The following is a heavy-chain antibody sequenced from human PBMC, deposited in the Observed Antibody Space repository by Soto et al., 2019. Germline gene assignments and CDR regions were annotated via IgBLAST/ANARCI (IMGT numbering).Heavy chain of an antibody. J-gene: IGHJ3*01. CDR2: SRNKAKSYTT. CDR1: GFTFSDHY. CDR3: VRGYHSFDV. Sequence: EVQLVESGGSLVQPGGSLRLSCAASGFTFSDHYMDWVRQAPGKGLEWVARSRNKAKSYTTVYAASVKDRFTISRDESKDSLSLEMSSLTAEDTAVYFCVRGYHSFDVWGRGTMVTVSS. D-gene: IGHD1-1*01. V-gene: IGHV3-72*01.